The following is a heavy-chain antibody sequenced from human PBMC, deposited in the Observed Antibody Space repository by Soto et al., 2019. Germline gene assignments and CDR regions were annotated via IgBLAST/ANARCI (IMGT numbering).Heavy chain of an antibody. Sequence: SETLSLTCAVSGYSISSGNYWSCIRQPPGRGVEWIGSLYHIRSTHYNTSLKSRVTISVDTSKNHFSLELSSVAAADTAIYYCRSSTSCYDESCVDVWGQGTMVTVSS. D-gene: IGHD2-2*01. CDR1: GYSISSGNY. V-gene: IGHV4-38-2*01. CDR3: RSSTSCYDESCVDV. J-gene: IGHJ6*02. CDR2: LYHIRST.